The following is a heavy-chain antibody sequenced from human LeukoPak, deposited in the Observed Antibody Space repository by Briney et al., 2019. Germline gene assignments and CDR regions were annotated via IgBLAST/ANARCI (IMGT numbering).Heavy chain of an antibody. J-gene: IGHJ4*02. CDR2: IIPIFGTA. Sequence: SVKVSCKASGGTFSSYAISWVRQAPGQGLEWMGGIIPIFGTANYAQKFQGRVTITTDESTSTAYMELSSLRSEGTAVYYCARDRGIAARPYYFDYWGQGTLVTVSS. V-gene: IGHV1-69*05. CDR3: ARDRGIAARPYYFDY. CDR1: GGTFSSYA. D-gene: IGHD6-6*01.